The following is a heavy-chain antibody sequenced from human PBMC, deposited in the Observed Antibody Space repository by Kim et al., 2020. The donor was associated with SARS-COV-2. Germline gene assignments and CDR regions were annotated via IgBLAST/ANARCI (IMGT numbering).Heavy chain of an antibody. Sequence: DRTNLADSVKGRFTISRDNSKNTLYLQMNSLRVEDTAVYYCAKEAIAVTDWGQGTLVTVSS. V-gene: IGHV3-23*01. CDR3: AKEAIAVTD. CDR2: DRT. J-gene: IGHJ4*02. D-gene: IGHD6-19*01.